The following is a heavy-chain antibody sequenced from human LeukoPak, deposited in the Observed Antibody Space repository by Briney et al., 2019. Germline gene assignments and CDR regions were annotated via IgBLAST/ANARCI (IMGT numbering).Heavy chain of an antibody. V-gene: IGHV3-64*01. CDR2: ITSNGGTT. CDR1: GFSLSTYD. J-gene: IGHJ4*02. Sequence: GGSLRLSCVASGFSLSTYDMYWVRQAPGKGLEYVSAITSNGGTTYYANSVKGRFTISRDNSKNTLYLQMGSLRAEDMAVYYCARGYCSSTSCANDYWGQGTLVTVSS. D-gene: IGHD2-2*01. CDR3: ARGYCSSTSCANDY.